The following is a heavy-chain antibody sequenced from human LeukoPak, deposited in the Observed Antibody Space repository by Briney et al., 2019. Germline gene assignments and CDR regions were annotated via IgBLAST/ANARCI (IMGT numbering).Heavy chain of an antibody. V-gene: IGHV4-59*01. Sequence: SEALSLTCTVSGGSISSYYWSWIRQPPGKGLEWIGYIYYSGSTNYNPSLKSRVTISVDTSKNQFSLKLSSVTAADTAVYYCAGRLGYSSGWYEEDYWGQGTLVTVSS. CDR1: GGSISSYY. J-gene: IGHJ4*02. D-gene: IGHD6-19*01. CDR3: AGRLGYSSGWYEEDY. CDR2: IYYSGST.